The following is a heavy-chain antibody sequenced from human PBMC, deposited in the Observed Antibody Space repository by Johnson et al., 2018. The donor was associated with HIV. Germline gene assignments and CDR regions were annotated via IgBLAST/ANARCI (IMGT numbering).Heavy chain of an antibody. CDR2: IWYDGSNK. D-gene: IGHD1-26*01. CDR3: AKDLFSEREDEAFDI. J-gene: IGHJ3*02. Sequence: QMQLVESGGGVVQPGRSLRLSCTASGFTFSSYGIHWVRQAPGKGLEWVALIWYDGSNKYYADSVKGRFTISRDNSKNTLYLQMNSLRAEDTAVYYCAKDLFSEREDEAFDIWGQGTMVTVSS. CDR1: GFTFSSYG. V-gene: IGHV3-33*06.